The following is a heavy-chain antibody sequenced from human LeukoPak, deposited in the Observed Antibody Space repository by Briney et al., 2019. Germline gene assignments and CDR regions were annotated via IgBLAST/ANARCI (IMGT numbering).Heavy chain of an antibody. J-gene: IGHJ1*01. Sequence: GGSLRLSCAASGFTFTIYTMNWVRQAPGRGLEWVSSISSTGNNIYYADSVKGRSTISRDNAKVSLYLEMNSLRAEDTAVYYCARGGGVVALQRWGQGTLVTVSS. CDR2: ISSTGNNI. V-gene: IGHV3-21*01. D-gene: IGHD3-22*01. CDR1: GFTFTIYT. CDR3: ARGGGVVALQR.